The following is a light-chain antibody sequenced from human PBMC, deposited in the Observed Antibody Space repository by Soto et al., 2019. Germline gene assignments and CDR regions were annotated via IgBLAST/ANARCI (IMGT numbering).Light chain of an antibody. CDR3: QQYGSSPWT. V-gene: IGKV3-20*01. J-gene: IGKJ2*01. Sequence: ELVLTQSPGTLSLSPGERATLSCSASQSVSSSYLAWYQQKPGQAPRLLIYGASSRATGIPDRFSGSGSGTDFTLTISRLEPEDFAVYYCQQYGSSPWTFGQGTKLEIK. CDR1: QSVSSSY. CDR2: GAS.